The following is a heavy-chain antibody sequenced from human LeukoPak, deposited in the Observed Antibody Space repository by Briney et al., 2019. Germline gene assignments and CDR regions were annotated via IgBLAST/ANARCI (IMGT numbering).Heavy chain of an antibody. J-gene: IGHJ4*02. CDR1: GGSFSGYY. V-gene: IGHV4-34*01. CDR2: INHSGST. Sequence: PSETLSLTCPVYGGSFSGYYWSWIRQPPGKGLEWIGEINHSGSTNYNPSLKSRVTISVDTSKNQFSLKLSSVTAADTAVYYCARAVYSSSWYGSDYWGQGTLVTVSS. CDR3: ARAVYSSSWYGSDY. D-gene: IGHD6-13*01.